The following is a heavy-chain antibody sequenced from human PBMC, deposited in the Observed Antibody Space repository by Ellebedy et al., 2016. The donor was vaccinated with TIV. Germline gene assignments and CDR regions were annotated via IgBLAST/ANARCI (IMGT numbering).Heavy chain of an antibody. CDR3: AREKAWDRSGWAGEDY. Sequence: GESLKISCAASGFPFSSHALAWVRQTPGKAPAWVASITSGSVTFYEDSVKGRFTISRDNSKNTLFLQMDSLRPEDTAVYYCAREKAWDRSGWAGEDYWGQGTLVNVSS. CDR1: GFPFSSHA. J-gene: IGHJ4*02. V-gene: IGHV3-66*02. CDR2: ITSGSVT. D-gene: IGHD6-19*01.